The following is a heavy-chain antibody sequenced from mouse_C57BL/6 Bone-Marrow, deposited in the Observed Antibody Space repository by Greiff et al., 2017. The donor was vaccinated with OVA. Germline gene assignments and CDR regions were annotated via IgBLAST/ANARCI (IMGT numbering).Heavy chain of an antibody. CDR2: ISSGGDYI. V-gene: IGHV5-9-1*02. CDR3: TRALLITTVVAPFDY. CDR1: GFTFSSYA. Sequence: VQRVESGEGLVKPGGSLKLSCAASGFTFSSYAMSWVRQTPEKRLEWVAYISSGGDYIYYADTVKGRFTISRDNARNTLYLQMSSLKSEDTAMYYCTRALLITTVVAPFDYWGQGTTLTVSS. D-gene: IGHD1-1*01. J-gene: IGHJ2*01.